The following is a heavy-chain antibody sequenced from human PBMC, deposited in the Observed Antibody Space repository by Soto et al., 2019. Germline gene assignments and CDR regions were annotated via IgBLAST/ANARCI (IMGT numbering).Heavy chain of an antibody. V-gene: IGHV3-15*07. CDR2: IKSKTDGGTT. J-gene: IGHJ6*02. CDR3: TTAQPENLWFGELYYGMDV. Sequence: GGSLRLSCAASGFTFSNAWMNWVRQAPGKGLEWVGRIKSKTDGGTTDYAAPVKGRFTISRDDSKNTLYLQMNSLKTEDTAVYYCTTAQPENLWFGELYYGMDVWGQGTTVTVSS. CDR1: GFTFSNAW. D-gene: IGHD3-10*01.